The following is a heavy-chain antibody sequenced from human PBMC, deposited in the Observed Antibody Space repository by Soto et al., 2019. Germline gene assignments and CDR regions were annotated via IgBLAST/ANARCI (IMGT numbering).Heavy chain of an antibody. CDR2: IYYSGSS. J-gene: IGHJ3*02. V-gene: IGHV4-31*03. CDR3: ARVDYVRAFDI. Sequence: SETLSLTCTVSGGSISSDGYYWNWIRQHPGKGLEWIGYIYYSGSSYYTPSLKSRLTISVDASQNQFSLKMVSVTAADTAIYYCARVDYVRAFDIWGQGTRVTVSS. D-gene: IGHD4-17*01. CDR1: GGSISSDGYY.